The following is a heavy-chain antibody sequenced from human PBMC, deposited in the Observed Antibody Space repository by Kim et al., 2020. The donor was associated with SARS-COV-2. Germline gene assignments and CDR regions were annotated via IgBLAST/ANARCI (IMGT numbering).Heavy chain of an antibody. CDR3: ARGSGSYHTYYYYYGMDV. Sequence: GGSLRLSCAASGFTVSSNYMSWVRQAPGKGLEWVSVIYSGGSTYYADSVKGRFTISRDNSKNTLYLQMNSLRAEDTAVYYCARGSGSYHTYYYYYGMDVWGQGTTVTVSS. V-gene: IGHV3-66*02. D-gene: IGHD1-26*01. CDR2: IYSGGST. CDR1: GFTVSSNY. J-gene: IGHJ6*02.